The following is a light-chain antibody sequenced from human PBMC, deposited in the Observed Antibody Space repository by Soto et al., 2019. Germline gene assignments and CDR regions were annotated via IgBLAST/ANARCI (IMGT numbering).Light chain of an antibody. V-gene: IGKV3-11*01. CDR1: QNVDNY. CDR2: AAS. J-gene: IGKJ2*02. CDR3: QHRREWPRT. Sequence: EIVLTQSPGTLSLSPGERATLSCRASQNVDNYLAWYQQKPGQAPRLLIYAASKRATGIPGRFSGSGSGTDFTLTISSLEPEDFAVYYCQHRREWPRTFGQGTKLDIK.